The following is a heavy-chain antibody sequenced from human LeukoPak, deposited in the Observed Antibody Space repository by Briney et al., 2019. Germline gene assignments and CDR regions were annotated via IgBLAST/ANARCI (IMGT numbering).Heavy chain of an antibody. CDR1: GFTFSSYT. CDR2: IIDDGSST. CDR3: AKPHESGWWMFDY. Sequence: TGGSLRLSCAASGFTFSSYTMTWVRQAPGKGLEWVSEIIDDGSSTYYGNSVKGRFSISRDNSKNTVYLQMNNLRAEDTAIYYCAKPHESGWWMFDYWGQGTLVTVSS. V-gene: IGHV3-23*01. J-gene: IGHJ4*02. D-gene: IGHD6-13*01.